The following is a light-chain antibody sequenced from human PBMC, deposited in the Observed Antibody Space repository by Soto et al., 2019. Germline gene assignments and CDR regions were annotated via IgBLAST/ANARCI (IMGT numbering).Light chain of an antibody. CDR2: GAS. CDR1: QNIANF. Sequence: DIQMTQSPSSLSASVGDRVTITCRASQNIANFLNWYQQKPGKAPKLLIYGASSLPSGVTSRFSGSEFGTDFTLTVSSLQPEDSATYYCQQSYSPPPVTFGQGTRLEI. CDR3: QQSYSPPPVT. J-gene: IGKJ5*01. V-gene: IGKV1-39*01.